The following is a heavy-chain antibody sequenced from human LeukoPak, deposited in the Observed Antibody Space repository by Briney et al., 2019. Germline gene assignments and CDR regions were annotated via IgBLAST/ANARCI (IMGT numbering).Heavy chain of an antibody. V-gene: IGHV3-21*01. CDR1: GFTFNSYS. Sequence: GGSLRLSCAASGFTFNSYSMNWVRQAPGKGLEWVSSLGADTRYAYYADSVKDRFTIFRDNAKNSLFLQMNSLRAEDTAVYFCARSQLLKFDAFNIWGQGTMVTVSS. CDR3: ARSQLLKFDAFNI. J-gene: IGHJ3*02. CDR2: LGADTRYA.